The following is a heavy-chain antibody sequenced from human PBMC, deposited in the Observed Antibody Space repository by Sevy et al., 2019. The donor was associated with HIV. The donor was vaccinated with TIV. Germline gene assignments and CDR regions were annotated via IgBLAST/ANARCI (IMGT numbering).Heavy chain of an antibody. CDR1: GYTFSNYG. Sequence: ASVKVSCKASGYTFSNYGISWVRQAPGQGLEWMGWISAYNGKTNYTEKLQGRVTITADESTSTAYMELTSLRSEDTAVYYCARDSLYSTNWAFDYWGQGTLVTVSS. D-gene: IGHD6-13*01. CDR2: ISAYNGKT. V-gene: IGHV1-18*01. J-gene: IGHJ4*02. CDR3: ARDSLYSTNWAFDY.